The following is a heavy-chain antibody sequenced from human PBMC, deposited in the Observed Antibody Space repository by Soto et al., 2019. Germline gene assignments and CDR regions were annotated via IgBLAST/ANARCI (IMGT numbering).Heavy chain of an antibody. D-gene: IGHD4-4*01. J-gene: IGHJ4*02. V-gene: IGHV4-39*01. CDR2: IYYSGST. CDR1: GGSISSSSYY. CDR3: ARRTVTTTLPFDY. Sequence: SETLSLTCTVSGGSISSSSYYWGWIRQPPGKGLEWIGSIYYSGSTYYNPSLKSRVTISVDTSKNQFSLKLSSVTAADTAVYYCARRTVTTTLPFDYWGQGTLVTVPQ.